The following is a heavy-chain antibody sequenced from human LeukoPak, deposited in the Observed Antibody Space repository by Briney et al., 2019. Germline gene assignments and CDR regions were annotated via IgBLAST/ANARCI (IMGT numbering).Heavy chain of an antibody. Sequence: GSLRLSCAATGFTFSTYWFQWVRQAPGEGPVWVSRTSPDGSSTDHADSVRGRFVISRDNARNTLYLHMHSLRAEDTAVYYCVRDLVGRDDYWGQGILVTVST. D-gene: IGHD1-26*01. V-gene: IGHV3-74*01. CDR1: GFTFSTYW. CDR2: TSPDGSST. J-gene: IGHJ4*02. CDR3: VRDLVGRDDY.